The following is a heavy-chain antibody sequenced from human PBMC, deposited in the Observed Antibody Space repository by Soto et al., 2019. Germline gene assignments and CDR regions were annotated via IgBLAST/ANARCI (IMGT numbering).Heavy chain of an antibody. J-gene: IGHJ4*02. D-gene: IGHD1-26*01. CDR3: ARGPAVDVGPTYFDH. Sequence: QVQLVQSGAEVKKPGSSVKVSCKAIGGDISSYAISWVRQAPGQGLEWMGGIIPVSGTTTYAQKFQARVTITAYESTTSAYMELSSLRSEDTAVYYCARGPAVDVGPTYFDHWGQGTPVTVSP. CDR2: IIPVSGTT. V-gene: IGHV1-69*01. CDR1: GGDISSYA.